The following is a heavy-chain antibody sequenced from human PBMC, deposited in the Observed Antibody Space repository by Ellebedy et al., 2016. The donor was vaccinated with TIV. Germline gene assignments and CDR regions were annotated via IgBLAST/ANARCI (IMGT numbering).Heavy chain of an antibody. V-gene: IGHV3-7*01. Sequence: GESLKISCEASGFSFRSYWMSWVRQAPGKGLEWVANIYQDGSVQYYLDSVKGRFTISRDNAIHSLFLQMNSLRAGDTAVYYCARRGSYGDYAVQVNSWFDRWGRGTLVTVS. CDR1: GFSFRSYW. CDR2: IYQDGSVQ. J-gene: IGHJ5*02. CDR3: ARRGSYGDYAVQVNSWFDR. D-gene: IGHD3-16*01.